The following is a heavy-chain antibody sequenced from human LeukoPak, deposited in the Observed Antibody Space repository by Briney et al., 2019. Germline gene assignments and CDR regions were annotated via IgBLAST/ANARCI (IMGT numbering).Heavy chain of an antibody. CDR2: IYYSGST. CDR3: ATPDYAEAFDI. CDR1: GGSLSSSSYY. J-gene: IGHJ3*02. V-gene: IGHV4-39*01. Sequence: PSETLSLTCTVSGGSLSSSSYYWGWIRQPPGKGLEWIGSIYYSGSTYYNPSLKSRVTISVDTSKNQFSLKLSSVTAADTAVYYCATPDYAEAFDIWGQGTMVTVSS. D-gene: IGHD4-17*01.